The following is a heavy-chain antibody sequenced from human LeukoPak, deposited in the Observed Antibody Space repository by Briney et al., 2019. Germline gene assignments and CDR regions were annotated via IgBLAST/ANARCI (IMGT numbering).Heavy chain of an antibody. V-gene: IGHV3-23*01. CDR3: VKDGAQPGFYFDF. Sequence: GGSLRLSCSVSGFTFSDFAMSWVRQAPGKGLEWVSAISDGGGGTHYADSVRDRFTISRDNRRNILYLQMHSLRAEDTAVYFCVKDGAQPGFYFDFWGQGALVTVSS. CDR1: GFTFSDFA. D-gene: IGHD3-10*01. CDR2: ISDGGGGT. J-gene: IGHJ4*02.